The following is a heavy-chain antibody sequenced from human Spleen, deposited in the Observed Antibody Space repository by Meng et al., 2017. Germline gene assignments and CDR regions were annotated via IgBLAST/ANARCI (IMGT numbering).Heavy chain of an antibody. CDR3: ASRDSLDS. Sequence: GESLKISCAASGFTFSSYSMNWVRQAPGKGLEWVAAISYDGGSPYYADSVKGRFTISRDNSKNTVHLQMNSLRTEDTAVYYCASRDSLDSWGQGTLVTVSS. CDR1: GFTFSSYS. CDR2: ISYDGGSP. V-gene: IGHV3-30*05. J-gene: IGHJ4*02. D-gene: IGHD3-10*01.